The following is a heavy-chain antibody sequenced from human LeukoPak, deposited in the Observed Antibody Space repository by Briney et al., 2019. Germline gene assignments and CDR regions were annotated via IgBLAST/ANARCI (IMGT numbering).Heavy chain of an antibody. CDR1: GGSITNYY. D-gene: IGHD3-22*01. CDR3: AREEYYYDSVGKRYYFDY. V-gene: IGHV4-4*07. CDR2: IYASGST. Sequence: PSETLSLTCTVSGGSITNYYWSWIRQPAGKGLEWIGRIYASGSTNYNPSLKSRVTMSVDTSKNLFSLKLKYVTAADTATYYCAREEYYYDSVGKRYYFDYWGQGTLVTVSS. J-gene: IGHJ4*02.